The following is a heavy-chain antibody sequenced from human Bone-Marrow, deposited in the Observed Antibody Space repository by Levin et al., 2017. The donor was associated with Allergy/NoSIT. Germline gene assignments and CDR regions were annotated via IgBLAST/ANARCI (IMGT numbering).Heavy chain of an antibody. Sequence: SVKVSCKASGGTFSSYAISWVRQAPGQGLEWMGGIIPIFGTANYAQKFQGRVTITADKSTSTAYMELSSLRSEDTAVYYCASPRDLGELSLYWGEWAFDIWGQGTMVTVSS. V-gene: IGHV1-69*06. CDR3: ASPRDLGELSLYWGEWAFDI. J-gene: IGHJ3*02. CDR2: IIPIFGTA. D-gene: IGHD3-16*02. CDR1: GGTFSSYA.